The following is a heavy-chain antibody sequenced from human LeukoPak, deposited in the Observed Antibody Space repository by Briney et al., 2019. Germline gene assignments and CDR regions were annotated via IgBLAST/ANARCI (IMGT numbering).Heavy chain of an antibody. V-gene: IGHV4-34*12. CDR3: ARDNYDNSGYYFDY. CDR1: GGSFSGYY. J-gene: IGHJ4*02. CDR2: IIHRGST. Sequence: PSETLSLTCAVYGGSFSGYYWSWIRQPPGKGLEWIGEIIHRGSTNYNPSLKSRVTISVDTSKNQFSLKVSSVTAADTAVYYCARDNYDNSGYYFDYWGQGTLVTVSS. D-gene: IGHD3-22*01.